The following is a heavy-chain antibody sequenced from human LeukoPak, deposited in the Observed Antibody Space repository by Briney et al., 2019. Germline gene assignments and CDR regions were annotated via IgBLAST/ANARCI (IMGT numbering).Heavy chain of an antibody. CDR1: GGSFSGYY. D-gene: IGHD4-23*01. J-gene: IGHJ1*01. V-gene: IGHV4-34*01. CDR2: INHSGST. Sequence: SETLSLTCAVYGGSFSGYYWSWIRQPPGKGLEWIGEINHSGSTNYNPSLKSRVTISVDTSKDQFSLKLSSVTAADTAVYYCARGRWSGNSKWHFQHWGQGTLVTASS. CDR3: ARGRWSGNSKWHFQH.